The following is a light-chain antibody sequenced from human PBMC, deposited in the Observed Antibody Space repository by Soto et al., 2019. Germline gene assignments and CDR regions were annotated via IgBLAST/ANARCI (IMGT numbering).Light chain of an antibody. CDR2: WAS. CDR1: QSVLYSSNNKNY. J-gene: IGKJ1*01. Sequence: DIVMTQSPDSLAVSLGERATINCKSSQSVLYSSNNKNYLAWYQQKPGQPPKLLIYWASTRESGVPDRFSGSRSGTDFTLTISSLQAEDVAVYYCQQYYSTLRTFGQGTKVELK. CDR3: QQYYSTLRT. V-gene: IGKV4-1*01.